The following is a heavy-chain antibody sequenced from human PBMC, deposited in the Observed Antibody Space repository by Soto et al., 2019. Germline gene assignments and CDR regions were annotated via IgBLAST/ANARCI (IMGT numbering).Heavy chain of an antibody. D-gene: IGHD3-22*01. J-gene: IGHJ4*02. V-gene: IGHV5-51*01. CDR3: ARRATYYYDSSGYYPLDY. Sequence: RGESLKISCKGSGYSFTSYWIGWVRQMPGKGLEWMGIIYPGDSDTRYSPSFQGQVTISADKSISTAYLQWSSLKASDTAMYYCARRATYYYDSSGYYPLDYWGQGTLVTVS. CDR2: IYPGDSDT. CDR1: GYSFTSYW.